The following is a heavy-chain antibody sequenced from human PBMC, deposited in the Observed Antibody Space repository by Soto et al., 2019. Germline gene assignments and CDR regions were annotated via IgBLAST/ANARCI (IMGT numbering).Heavy chain of an antibody. Sequence: QVQLVQSGAEVKRPGASVKVSCKASGYTFTTYYMHWVRQAPGQGLECLGIINPNGGSTTYAQKFQGRVTMTRDTSTSTVYLGLSSLRSEDTAVYYCARAGYCSGGTCFHGNCDYWGQGTLVTVSA. CDR1: GYTFTTYY. CDR2: INPNGGST. CDR3: ARAGYCSGGTCFHGNCDY. J-gene: IGHJ4*02. V-gene: IGHV1-46*01. D-gene: IGHD2-15*01.